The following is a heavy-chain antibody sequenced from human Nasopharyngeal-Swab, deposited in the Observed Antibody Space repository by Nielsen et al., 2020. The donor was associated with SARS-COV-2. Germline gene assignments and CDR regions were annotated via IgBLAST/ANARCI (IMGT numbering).Heavy chain of an antibody. J-gene: IGHJ4*02. D-gene: IGHD2-21*01. CDR2: INGDGSDT. V-gene: IGHV3-74*01. Sequence: WIRQPPCKGLMWVSQINGDGSDTRYADSAKDRFTISRDNAKNTLYLQVNSLSVEDSAVYYCVTIAGSCNSLWGQGTLVTVSS. CDR3: VTIAGSCNSL.